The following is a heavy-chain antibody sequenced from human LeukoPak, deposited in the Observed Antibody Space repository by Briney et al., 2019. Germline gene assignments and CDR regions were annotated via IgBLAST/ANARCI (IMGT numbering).Heavy chain of an antibody. J-gene: IGHJ6*03. CDR1: GGSISSSSYY. D-gene: IGHD2-2*01. V-gene: IGHV4-39*07. CDR3: ARGVYVVPAAIQTPYYYYMDV. CDR2: IYYSGST. Sequence: PSETLSLTCTVSGGSISSSSYYWGWIRQPPGKGLEWIGRIYYSGSTYYNPSLKSRVTMSVDTSKNQFSLKLSSVTAADTAVYYCARGVYVVPAAIQTPYYYYMDVWGKGTTVTISS.